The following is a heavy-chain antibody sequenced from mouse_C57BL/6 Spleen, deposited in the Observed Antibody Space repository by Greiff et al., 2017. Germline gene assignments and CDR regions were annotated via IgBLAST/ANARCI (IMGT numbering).Heavy chain of an antibody. J-gene: IGHJ1*03. CDR3: ARSEGNYWYFDV. CDR1: GYAFTNYL. CDR2: INPGCGGT. Sequence: VQLQQSGAELVRPGTSVKVSCKASGYAFTNYLIEWVKQRPGQGLEWIGVINPGCGGTNYNEKFKGKATLTADKSSSTAYMQLSSLTSEDSAVYFCARSEGNYWYFDVWGTGTTVTVSS. D-gene: IGHD2-1*01. V-gene: IGHV1-54*01.